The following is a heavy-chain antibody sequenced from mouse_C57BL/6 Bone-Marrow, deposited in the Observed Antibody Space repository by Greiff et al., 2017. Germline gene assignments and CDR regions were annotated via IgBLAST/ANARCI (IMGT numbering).Heavy chain of an antibody. V-gene: IGHV2-2*01. CDR1: GFSLTSYG. J-gene: IGHJ3*01. Sequence: QVQLQQSGPGLVQPSQSLSITCTVSGFSLTSYGVHWVRQSPGKGLEWLGVIWSGGSTDYNAAFISRLSISKDNSKSQVFFKMNSLQADDTAIYYCARNMGLYYDYEYWGQGTLVTVSA. CDR3: ARNMGLYYDYEY. CDR2: IWSGGST. D-gene: IGHD2-4*01.